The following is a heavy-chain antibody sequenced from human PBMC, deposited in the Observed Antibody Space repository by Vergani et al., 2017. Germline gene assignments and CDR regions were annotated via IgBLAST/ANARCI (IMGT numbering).Heavy chain of an antibody. CDR2: ISASGNA. D-gene: IGHD2-15*01. CDR1: GGSISAGYYF. CDR3: ARRSGGYCSGGKGHPLRTAFDV. V-gene: IGHV4-61*02. Sequence: QVQLQASGPGRVKPSQTLSLTCTMSGGSISAGYYFWSWIRQPAGKGLEWLGHISASGNASHSPSLKTRVSMSVDTSKNQFSLTVTTVTAADTAIYFCARRSGGYCSGGKGHPLRTAFDVWGHGTVVTVSS. J-gene: IGHJ3*01.